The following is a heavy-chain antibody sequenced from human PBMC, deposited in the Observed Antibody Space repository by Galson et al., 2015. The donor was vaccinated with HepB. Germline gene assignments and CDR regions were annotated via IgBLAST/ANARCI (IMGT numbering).Heavy chain of an antibody. CDR3: ARDAPGTYYDYIWGSYRHTRFDY. D-gene: IGHD3-16*02. Sequence: SVKVSCKASGYTFTSYYMHWVRQAPGQGLEWMGIINPSGGSTSYAQKFQGRVTMTRDTSTSTVYMELSSLRSEDTAVYYCARDAPGTYYDYIWGSYRHTRFDYWGQGTLVTVSS. J-gene: IGHJ4*02. V-gene: IGHV1-46*01. CDR1: GYTFTSYY. CDR2: INPSGGST.